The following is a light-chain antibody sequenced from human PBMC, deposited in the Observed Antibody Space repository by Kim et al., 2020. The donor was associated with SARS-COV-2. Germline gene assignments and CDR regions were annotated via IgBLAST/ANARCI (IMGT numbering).Light chain of an antibody. J-gene: IGKJ1*01. CDR1: QSVSSNY. Sequence: PVERATLSCRASQSVSSNYLAWYQQKPGQAPRLLIYHASSRATGIPDRFSGSGSGTDFTLTISRLESEDLAVYYCQQYGSSPQTFGQGTKVDIK. CDR2: HAS. CDR3: QQYGSSPQT. V-gene: IGKV3-20*01.